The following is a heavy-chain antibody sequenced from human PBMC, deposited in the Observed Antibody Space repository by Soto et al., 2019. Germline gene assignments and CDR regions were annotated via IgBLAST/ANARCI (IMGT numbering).Heavy chain of an antibody. CDR1: GGSISSGGYY. D-gene: IGHD6-6*01. J-gene: IGHJ6*02. V-gene: IGHV4-31*03. Sequence: PSETLSLTCTVSGGSISSGGYYWSWIRQHPGKGLEWIGYIYYSGSTYYNPSLKSRVTISVDTSKNQFSLKLSSVTAADTAVYYCARDREYSSSSFTYYYYGMDFWGQGTTVTVSS. CDR2: IYYSGST. CDR3: ARDREYSSSSFTYYYYGMDF.